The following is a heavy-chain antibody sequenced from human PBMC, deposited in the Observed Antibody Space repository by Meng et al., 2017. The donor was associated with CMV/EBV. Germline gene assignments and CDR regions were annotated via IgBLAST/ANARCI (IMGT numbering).Heavy chain of an antibody. CDR3: ARDLDSYDSSGYLLDY. J-gene: IGHJ4*02. CDR2: ISSSSSTI. Sequence: GESLKISCAASGFTFSSYSMNWVRQAPGKGLEWVSYISSSSSTIYYADSVKGRFTISRDNAKNSLYLQMNSLRAEDTAVYYCARDLDSYDSSGYLLDYWGQGTLVTVSS. V-gene: IGHV3-48*04. D-gene: IGHD3-22*01. CDR1: GFTFSSYS.